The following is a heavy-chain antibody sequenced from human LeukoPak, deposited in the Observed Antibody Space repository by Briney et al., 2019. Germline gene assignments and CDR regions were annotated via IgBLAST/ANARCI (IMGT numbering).Heavy chain of an antibody. Sequence: SETLSLTCTVSGGSISSHYWSWIRQPPGKGLGWIGYIYYSGSTNYNPSLKSRVTISVDTSKNQFSLKLSSVTAADTAVYYCARDGRDSSGYHDSFDYWGQGTLVTVSS. D-gene: IGHD3-22*01. CDR2: IYYSGST. V-gene: IGHV4-59*11. J-gene: IGHJ4*02. CDR3: ARDGRDSSGYHDSFDY. CDR1: GGSISSHY.